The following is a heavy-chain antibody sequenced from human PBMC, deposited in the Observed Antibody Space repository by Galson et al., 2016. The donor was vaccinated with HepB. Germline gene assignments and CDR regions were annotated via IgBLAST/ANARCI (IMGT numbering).Heavy chain of an antibody. CDR3: AKGGHFSFHVY. CDR1: GITFWSSA. J-gene: IGHJ4*02. Sequence: SLRLSCATSGITFWSSAVTWVRQAPGKGPEWVSTISGRGDETFYTDGVRGRFTISRDHFKSTVYLQMTSLRTEDSAVYFCAKGGHFSFHVYWGQGTLVTVSS. V-gene: IGHV3-23*01. CDR2: ISGRGDET. D-gene: IGHD2-21*01.